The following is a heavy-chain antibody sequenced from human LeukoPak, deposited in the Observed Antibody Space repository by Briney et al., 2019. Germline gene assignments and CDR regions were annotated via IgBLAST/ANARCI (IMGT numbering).Heavy chain of an antibody. V-gene: IGHV3-23*01. CDR3: AKAGTYDY. CDR2: ISGSGGST. D-gene: IGHD6-13*01. CDR1: GFTFNSYA. J-gene: IGHJ4*02. Sequence: PGGSLSLSCAASGFTFNSYAMSWVRQAPGKGLEWVAGISGSGGSTYYADSVKGRFTISRDNSKNTLYLQMNSLRAEDTAVYYCAKAGTYDYWGQGTLVTVSS.